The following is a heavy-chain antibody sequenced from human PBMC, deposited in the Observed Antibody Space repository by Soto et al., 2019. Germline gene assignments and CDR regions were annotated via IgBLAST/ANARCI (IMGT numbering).Heavy chain of an antibody. CDR1: GGSVSSGSYY. CDR3: ARAIITAMALNWFDP. D-gene: IGHD5-18*01. CDR2: IYYSGST. V-gene: IGHV4-61*01. Sequence: PSETLSLTCTVSGGSVSSGSYYWGWIRQPPGKGLEWIGYIYYSGSTNYNPSLKSRVTISVDTSKNQFSLKLSSVTAADTAVYYCARAIITAMALNWFDPWGQGTLVTVSS. J-gene: IGHJ5*02.